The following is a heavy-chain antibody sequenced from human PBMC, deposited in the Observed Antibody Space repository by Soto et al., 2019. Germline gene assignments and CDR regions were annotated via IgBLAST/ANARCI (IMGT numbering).Heavy chain of an antibody. CDR2: INTGSGNT. CDR3: ARDLLPRYSFSGFDP. Sequence: ASVKVSSNASGYALTSYAVHWVRQAPGQRHEWMGWINTGSGNTKYSQNFQGKVTMTRDTSASTAYMELSSLRSEDTAVYYCARDLLPRYSFSGFDPWGQGTLVTVSS. D-gene: IGHD6-13*01. CDR1: GYALTSYA. V-gene: IGHV1-3*04. J-gene: IGHJ5*02.